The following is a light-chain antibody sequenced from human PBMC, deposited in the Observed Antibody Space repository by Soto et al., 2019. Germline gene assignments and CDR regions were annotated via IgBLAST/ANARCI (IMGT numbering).Light chain of an antibody. CDR3: QNYDRHWT. Sequence: ERGLTQSPGTLSLSPGEIATLSCWASQSVGSSHLAWYQQKPGQSPRLLIYGASSRATGIPDRFSVSGSATDFTLTISKLEPEAFAVSYWQNYDRHWTFGQRTQVEIK. J-gene: IGKJ1*01. CDR2: GAS. CDR1: QSVGSSH. V-gene: IGKV3-20*01.